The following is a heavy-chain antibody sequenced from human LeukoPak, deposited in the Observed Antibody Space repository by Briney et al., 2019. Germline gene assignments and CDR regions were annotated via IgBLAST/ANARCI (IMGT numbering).Heavy chain of an antibody. Sequence: PSETLSLTCTVSGGSISSTNYYWGWIRQPPGKGLEWIGSIYYSGSTYYNPSLKSRLTISLDTSKNQFSLKLSSVTAADTAVYYCARLYCSGGSCYWSYFDYWGQGTLVTVSS. CDR3: ARLYCSGGSCYWSYFDY. CDR1: GGSISSTNYY. D-gene: IGHD2-15*01. V-gene: IGHV4-39*07. J-gene: IGHJ4*02. CDR2: IYYSGST.